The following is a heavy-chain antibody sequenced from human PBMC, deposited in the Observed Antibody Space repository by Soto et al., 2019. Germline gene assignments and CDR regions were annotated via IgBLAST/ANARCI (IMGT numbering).Heavy chain of an antibody. D-gene: IGHD3-3*01. J-gene: IGHJ4*02. CDR2: ISVYNGNT. Sequence: ASVMVSCKASGYTFTSYGISWVRQAPGQGLEWMGWISVYNGNTNYAQKLRGRVTMTTDTSTSTAYMELRSLRSDDTAVYYCARVYDFWSGYSNPFDYWGQGTLVTVSP. CDR3: ARVYDFWSGYSNPFDY. CDR1: GYTFTSYG. V-gene: IGHV1-18*01.